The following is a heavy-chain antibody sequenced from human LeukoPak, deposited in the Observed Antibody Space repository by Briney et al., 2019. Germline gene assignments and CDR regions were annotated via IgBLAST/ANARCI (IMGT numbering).Heavy chain of an antibody. J-gene: IGHJ2*01. V-gene: IGHV4-59*01. Sequence: SETLSLTCSVSGGSISSYYWSWIRQPPGKGLEWIGYIYYSGSTNYNPSLKSRVTISVDTSKNQFSLKLSSVTAADTAVYYCARVYRTVWGFRYFDLWGRGTLVTVSS. CDR3: ARVYRTVWGFRYFDL. CDR1: GGSISSYY. D-gene: IGHD4/OR15-4a*01. CDR2: IYYSGST.